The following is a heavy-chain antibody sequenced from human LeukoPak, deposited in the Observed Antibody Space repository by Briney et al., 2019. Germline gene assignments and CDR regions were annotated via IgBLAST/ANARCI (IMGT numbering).Heavy chain of an antibody. CDR2: INHSGST. Sequence: PSETLSLTCAVYGGSFSGYYWSWIRQPPGKGLEWIGEINHSGSTNYNPSLKSRVTISVDTSKNQFSLKLSSVTAADTAVYYCARVEDGYCSGGSCYSGYFQHWGQGTLVTVSS. CDR3: ARVEDGYCSGGSCYSGYFQH. D-gene: IGHD2-15*01. CDR1: GGSFSGYY. V-gene: IGHV4-34*01. J-gene: IGHJ1*01.